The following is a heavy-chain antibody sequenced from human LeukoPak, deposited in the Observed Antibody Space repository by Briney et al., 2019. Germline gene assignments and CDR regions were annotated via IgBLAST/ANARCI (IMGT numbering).Heavy chain of an antibody. Sequence: PSETLSLTCTVSGGSISSYYWSWIRQPAGKGLEWIGRIYTSGSTNYNPSLKSRVTMSVHTSKNQFSLKLSSVTAADTAVYYCARDHNYGDSLWELGYYYYMDVWGKGTTVTISS. V-gene: IGHV4-4*07. CDR2: IYTSGST. CDR1: GGSISSYY. CDR3: ARDHNYGDSLWELGYYYYMDV. J-gene: IGHJ6*03. D-gene: IGHD4-17*01.